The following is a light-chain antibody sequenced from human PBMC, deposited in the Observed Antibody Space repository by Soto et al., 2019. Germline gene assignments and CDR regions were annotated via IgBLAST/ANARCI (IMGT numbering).Light chain of an antibody. J-gene: IGKJ1*01. CDR1: QTISTW. Sequence: DIQMTQSPSTLSAFVGDKVTITCRASQTISTWLAWYQRKQGKAPKLLIYKASSLESGVPSRFSGSGSGTEFTLTISSLQPDDYAAYFCQQYNDYPLTFGQGTKVEIK. CDR3: QQYNDYPLT. V-gene: IGKV1-5*03. CDR2: KAS.